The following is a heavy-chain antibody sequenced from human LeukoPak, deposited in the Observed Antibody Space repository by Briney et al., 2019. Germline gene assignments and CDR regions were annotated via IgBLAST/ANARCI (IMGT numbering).Heavy chain of an antibody. CDR2: IYYSGST. D-gene: IGHD6-13*01. J-gene: IGHJ4*02. V-gene: IGHV4-31*03. CDR3: ARHSRSSSGYFDY. Sequence: PSETLSLTCTVSGGSISSGGYYWSWIRQHPGKGLEWIGYIYYSGSTYYNPSLKSRVTISVDTSKNQFSLKLSSVTAADTAVYYCARHSRSSSGYFDYWGQGTLVTVSP. CDR1: GGSISSGGYY.